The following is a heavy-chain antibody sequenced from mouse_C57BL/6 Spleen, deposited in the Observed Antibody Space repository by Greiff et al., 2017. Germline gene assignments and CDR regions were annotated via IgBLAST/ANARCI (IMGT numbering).Heavy chain of an antibody. D-gene: IGHD3-3*01. Sequence: EVMLVESGGGLVKPGGSLKLSCAASGFTFSDYGMHWVRQAPEKGLEWVAYISSGSSTIYYADTVKGRFTISRDNAKNTLFLQMTSLRSEDTAMYYCSRGEGRTWFAYWGQGTLVTVSA. V-gene: IGHV5-17*01. CDR3: SRGEGRTWFAY. J-gene: IGHJ3*01. CDR1: GFTFSDYG. CDR2: ISSGSSTI.